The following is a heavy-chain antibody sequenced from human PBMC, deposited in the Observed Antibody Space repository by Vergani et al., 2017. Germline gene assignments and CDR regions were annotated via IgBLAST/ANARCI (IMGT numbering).Heavy chain of an antibody. J-gene: IGHJ4*02. D-gene: IGHD3-22*01. CDR2: ISYDGSNK. V-gene: IGHV3-30*04. CDR3: AKDRDYYDSSGYQSARGWGYYFDY. CDR1: GFTFSSYA. Sequence: QVQLVESGGGVVQPGRSLRLSCAASGFTFSSYAMHWVRQAPGKGLEWVAVISYDGSNKYYADSVRGRFTISRDNSKNTLYLQMNSLRAEVTAVYYCAKDRDYYDSSGYQSARGWGYYFDYWGQGTLVTVSS.